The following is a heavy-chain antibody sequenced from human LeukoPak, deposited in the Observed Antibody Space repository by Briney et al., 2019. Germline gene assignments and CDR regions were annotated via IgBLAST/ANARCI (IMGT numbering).Heavy chain of an antibody. J-gene: IGHJ6*02. CDR2: ISYDGSNK. CDR1: GFTFSSYA. Sequence: PGGSLRLSCAASGFTFSSYAMHWVRQAPGKGLEWVAVISYDGSNKYYADSVKGRFTIFRDNSKNTLYLQMNSLRAEDTAVYYCARANEAVTTWRYYYGMDVWGQGTTVTVSS. V-gene: IGHV3-30-3*01. CDR3: ARANEAVTTWRYYYGMDV. D-gene: IGHD4-17*01.